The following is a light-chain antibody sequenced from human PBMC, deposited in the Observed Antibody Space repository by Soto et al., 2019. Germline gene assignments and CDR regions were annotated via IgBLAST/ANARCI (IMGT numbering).Light chain of an antibody. CDR3: SSYAGSNSFEV. V-gene: IGLV2-8*01. Sequence: QSVLTQPPSASGSPGQSVTISCTGTSSDVGGYNYVSWYQQHPGKGPKLMIYEVSKRPSGVPDRFSGSKSGNTASLTVSGLQAEDEADYYCSSYAGSNSFEVFGGGTKLTVL. CDR2: EVS. CDR1: SSDVGGYNY. J-gene: IGLJ3*02.